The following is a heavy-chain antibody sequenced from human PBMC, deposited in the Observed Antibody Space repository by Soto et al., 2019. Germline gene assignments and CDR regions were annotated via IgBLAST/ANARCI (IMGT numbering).Heavy chain of an antibody. V-gene: IGHV3-30-3*01. J-gene: IGHJ4*02. CDR3: ARGPSSLTRFDY. CDR1: GFTFSSYA. CDR2: ISYDGSNK. Sequence: TGGSLRLSCAASGFTFSSYALHWVRQAPGKGLEWVAVISYDGSNKDYADSVKGRFTISRDNSKNTLYLQMNSLRAEDTAVYYCARGPSSLTRFDYWGQGTLVTVSS. D-gene: IGHD2-2*01.